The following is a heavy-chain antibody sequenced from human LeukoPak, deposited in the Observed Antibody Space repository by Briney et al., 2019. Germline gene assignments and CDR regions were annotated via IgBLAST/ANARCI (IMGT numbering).Heavy chain of an antibody. J-gene: IGHJ6*01. CDR1: GFPFSSWW. V-gene: IGHV3-7*04. Sequence: GGSLRLSCAASGFPFSSWWMNWVREPREGGLEGVANIKYEGSEKYSVYSEGGLFIISRDNAKNSLYLQRNSLRAEDTAVYHCVRGLGMDVWGQGTTVTASP. CDR3: VRGLGMDV. CDR2: IKYEGSEK.